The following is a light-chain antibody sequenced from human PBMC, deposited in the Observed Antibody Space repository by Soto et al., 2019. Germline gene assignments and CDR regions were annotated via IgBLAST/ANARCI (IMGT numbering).Light chain of an antibody. CDR1: QSISHNY. V-gene: IGKV3-20*01. Sequence: IVLTQSPGTLSLSPGERATLSCRASQSISHNYLAWYQQEPGQAPRLLIHGVSIRATGIPDRFSGSGSGTDFTLSISRLEPEDFAVYYCQLYSGSPWTFGPGTKVEIK. CDR2: GVS. J-gene: IGKJ1*01. CDR3: QLYSGSPWT.